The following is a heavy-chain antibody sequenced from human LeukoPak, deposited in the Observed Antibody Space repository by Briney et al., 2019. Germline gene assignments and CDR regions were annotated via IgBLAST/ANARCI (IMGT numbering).Heavy chain of an antibody. CDR2: ISSGSTYI. CDR1: GFSFSSYS. V-gene: IGHV3-21*01. J-gene: IGHJ4*02. D-gene: IGHD3-10*01. Sequence: GGSLRLSCAASGFSFSSYSLNWVRQAPGKGLVWVSCISSGSTYIYYADSVKGRFTISRDNAKNSLYLQMNSLRAEDTAVYYCARDRHHRFGELFPWGQGTLVTVSS. CDR3: ARDRHHRFGELFP.